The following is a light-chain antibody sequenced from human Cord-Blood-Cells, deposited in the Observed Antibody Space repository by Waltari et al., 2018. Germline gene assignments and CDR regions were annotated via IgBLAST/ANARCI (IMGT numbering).Light chain of an antibody. V-gene: IGLV2-14*01. CDR3: SSYTSSSTVV. Sequence: QSALTQPASVSGSPGQSITISCTGTSSDVGGYNYVSWYQQHPGKAPKRMIYDVSNRPSGVSNRFSGSKSGNTASRTISGLQAEDEADYYCSSYTSSSTVVFGGGTKLTVL. J-gene: IGLJ2*01. CDR1: SSDVGGYNY. CDR2: DVS.